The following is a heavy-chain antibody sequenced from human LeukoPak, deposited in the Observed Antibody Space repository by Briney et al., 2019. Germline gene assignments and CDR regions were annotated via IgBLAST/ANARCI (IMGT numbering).Heavy chain of an antibody. V-gene: IGHV3-21*01. CDR2: ISSSSSYI. CDR3: ARTRRTTATLWVDY. Sequence: PGGSLRLSCAASGFTFSSYSMTWVRQAPGKGLEWVSSISSSSSYIYYADSVKGRFTISRDNAKNSLYLQMNSLRAEDTAVYYCARTRRTTATLWVDYWGQGTLVTVSS. D-gene: IGHD4-17*01. J-gene: IGHJ4*02. CDR1: GFTFSSYS.